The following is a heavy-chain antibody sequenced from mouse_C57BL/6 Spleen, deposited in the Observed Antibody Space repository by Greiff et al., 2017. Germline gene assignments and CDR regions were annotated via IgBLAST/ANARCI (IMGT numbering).Heavy chain of an antibody. CDR2: INPSTGGT. CDR3: ARQDYDYASSWFAY. CDR1: GYSFTGYY. V-gene: IGHV1-42*01. J-gene: IGHJ3*01. D-gene: IGHD2-4*01. Sequence: EVQLQQSGPELVKPGASVKISCKASGYSFTGYYMNWVKQSPEKSLEWIGEINPSTGGTTYNQKFKAKATLTVDKSSSTAYMQLKSLTSEDSAVYYCARQDYDYASSWFAYWGQGTLVTVSA.